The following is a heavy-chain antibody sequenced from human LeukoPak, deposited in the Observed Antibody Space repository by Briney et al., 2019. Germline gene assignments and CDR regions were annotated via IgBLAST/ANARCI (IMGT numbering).Heavy chain of an antibody. CDR3: ARTRGGYCSSTSCSTSTEAYYYYYMDV. D-gene: IGHD2-2*01. J-gene: IGHJ6*03. Sequence: GESLKISCKGSGYSFTSYWIGWVRQMPGKGLEWMGIIYPGDSDTRYSPSFQGQVTISADKSISTAYLQWSSLKASDTAMYYCARTRGGYCSSTSCSTSTEAYYYYYMDVWGKGTTVSISS. CDR2: IYPGDSDT. CDR1: GYSFTSYW. V-gene: IGHV5-51*01.